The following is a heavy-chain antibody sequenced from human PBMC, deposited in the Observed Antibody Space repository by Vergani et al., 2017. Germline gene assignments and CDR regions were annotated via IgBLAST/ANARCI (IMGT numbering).Heavy chain of an antibody. V-gene: IGHV4-59*01. J-gene: IGHJ4*02. CDR2: IYYNGGT. D-gene: IGHD3-3*01. CDR1: GASITSYH. Sequence: QVQLQESGPGLVKPSETLSLTCTVSGASITSYHWSWIRQSPGKGLEWIAYIYYNGGTNYNPSLKSRVTISVDTSKNQFSLKLTSVIAADTAVYYCARSPLRITIFGVVTPAFDYWGQGTLVTVSS. CDR3: ARSPLRITIFGVVTPAFDY.